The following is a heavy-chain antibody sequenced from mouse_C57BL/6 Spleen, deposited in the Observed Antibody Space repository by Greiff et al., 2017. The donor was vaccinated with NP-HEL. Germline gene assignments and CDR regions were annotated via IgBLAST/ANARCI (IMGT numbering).Heavy chain of an antibody. CDR2: IDPETGGT. J-gene: IGHJ3*01. D-gene: IGHD2-4*01. Sequence: VQLQQSGAELVRPGASVTLSCKASGYTFTDYEMHWVKQTPVHGLEWIGAIDPETGGTAYNQKFKGKAILIADKSSSTAYMELRSLTSEDSAVYYCTGLRRRGFAYWGQGTLVTVSA. CDR1: GYTFTDYE. V-gene: IGHV1-15*01. CDR3: TGLRRRGFAY.